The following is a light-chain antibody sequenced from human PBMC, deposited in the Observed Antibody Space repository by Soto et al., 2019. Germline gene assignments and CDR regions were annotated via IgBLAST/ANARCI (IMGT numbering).Light chain of an antibody. V-gene: IGKV3-20*01. J-gene: IGKJ2*01. CDR3: QQYGISPYT. Sequence: EIVLTQSPGALSLAPGERATLSCRAIESISSKSLAWYQQKPGQAPRLLIYGTFNRATGIPDRFSGSGSGTDFTLNISRLEPEDSAVYFCQQYGISPYTFGQGTQLEI. CDR1: ESISSKS. CDR2: GTF.